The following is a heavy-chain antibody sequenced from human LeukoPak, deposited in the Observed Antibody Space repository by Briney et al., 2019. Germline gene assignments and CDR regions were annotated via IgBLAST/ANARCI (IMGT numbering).Heavy chain of an antibody. CDR3: ARHPFSSPFDY. CDR1: GGSVSSDY. CDR2: IYHTGNS. V-gene: IGHV4-59*08. J-gene: IGHJ4*02. Sequence: SETLSLTCTVSGGSVSSDYWSWIRQPPGKGLEWIGYIYHTGNSDYNPSLKSRATISLDTSKNQFSLKLTSVTAADTAVYFCARHPFSSPFDYWGQGTPVTVSS.